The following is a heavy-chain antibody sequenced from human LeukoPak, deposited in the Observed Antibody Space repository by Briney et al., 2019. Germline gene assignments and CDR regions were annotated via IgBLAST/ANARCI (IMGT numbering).Heavy chain of an antibody. CDR3: AAHGSGSYYKAVVDY. J-gene: IGHJ4*02. CDR2: IYSGGST. V-gene: IGHV3-66*01. D-gene: IGHD3-10*01. Sequence: GGSLRLSCAASGFTVSSNYMSWVRQAPGKGLEWVSVIYSGGSTYYADSVKGRFTISRDNSKDTVYLQMNRLRGEDTAVYYCAAHGSGSYYKAVVDYWGQGTLVTVSS. CDR1: GFTVSSNY.